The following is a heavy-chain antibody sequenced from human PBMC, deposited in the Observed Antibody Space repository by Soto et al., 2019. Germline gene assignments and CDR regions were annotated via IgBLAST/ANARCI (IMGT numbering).Heavy chain of an antibody. V-gene: IGHV3-30*18. Sequence: QAQLVESGGGVVQPGRSMRVSCAASGFIFRNFGMHWVRQAPGKGLEWVAVVSDDGSKIYYGDSVKGRFTISRDNFKNMVYLQMNSLTPEDTAVYFCAKGFFYMDVWSKGTTVTVSS. J-gene: IGHJ6*03. D-gene: IGHD3-10*01. CDR3: AKGFFYMDV. CDR1: GFIFRNFG. CDR2: VSDDGSKI.